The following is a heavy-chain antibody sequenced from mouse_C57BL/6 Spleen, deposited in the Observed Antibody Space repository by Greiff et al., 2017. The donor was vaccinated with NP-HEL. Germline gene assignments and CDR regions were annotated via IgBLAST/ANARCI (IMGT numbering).Heavy chain of an antibody. V-gene: IGHV5-4*03. CDR3: ARGNGYYDDY. Sequence: EVNVVESGGGLVKPGGSLKLSCAASGFTFSSYAMSWVRQTPEKRLEWVATISDGGSYTYYPDNVKGRFTISRDNAKNNLYLQMSHLKSEDTAMYYCARGNGYYDDYWGQGTTLTVSS. CDR1: GFTFSSYA. CDR2: ISDGGSYT. J-gene: IGHJ2*01. D-gene: IGHD2-2*01.